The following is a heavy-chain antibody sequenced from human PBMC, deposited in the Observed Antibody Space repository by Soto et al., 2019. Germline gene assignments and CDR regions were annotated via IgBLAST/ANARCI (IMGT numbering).Heavy chain of an antibody. CDR2: IGRDGIYT. CDR3: AKEKHDASWTAFDY. D-gene: IGHD2-2*01. J-gene: IGHJ4*02. Sequence: ESGGAVVQPGGSLRLSCAASGFTFDDFSMHWVRQAPGKGLEWVSLIGRDGIYTYYADSVKGRFTISRDNSKNSLYLQMNSLRTEDTAFYFCAKEKHDASWTAFDYWGQGTLVTVSS. V-gene: IGHV3-43*01. CDR1: GFTFDDFS.